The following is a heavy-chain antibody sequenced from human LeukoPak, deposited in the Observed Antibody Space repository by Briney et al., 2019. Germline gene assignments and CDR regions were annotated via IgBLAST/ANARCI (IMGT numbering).Heavy chain of an antibody. CDR3: ARDRAGSIHFDY. CDR2: IYYSGST. CDR1: GGSISSYY. V-gene: IGHV4-59*01. J-gene: IGHJ4*02. D-gene: IGHD2-21*01. Sequence: SETLSLTCTVSGGSISSYYWSWIRQPPGKGLEWIGYIYYSGSTNYNPSLKSRVTISVDTSKNQFSLKLSSVTAADTAVYYCARDRAGSIHFDYWGQGTLVTVSS.